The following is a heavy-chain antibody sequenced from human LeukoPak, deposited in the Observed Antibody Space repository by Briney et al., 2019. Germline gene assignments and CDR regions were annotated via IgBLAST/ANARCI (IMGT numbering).Heavy chain of an antibody. CDR2: INPSGGST. V-gene: IGHV1-46*01. D-gene: IGHD3-10*01. CDR1: GYTFTSYY. Sequence: ASVKVSCKASGYTFTSYYMHWVRQAPGQGLEWMGIINPSGGSTSYAQKFQGRVTMTRDTSTSTVYMELSSLRSEDTAVYYCARSYGSGSYYNNWFGPWGQGTLVTVSS. J-gene: IGHJ5*02. CDR3: ARSYGSGSYYNNWFGP.